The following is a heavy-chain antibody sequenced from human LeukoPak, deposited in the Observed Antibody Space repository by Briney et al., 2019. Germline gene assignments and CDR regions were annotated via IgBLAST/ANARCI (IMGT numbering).Heavy chain of an antibody. D-gene: IGHD1-1*01. CDR1: GDSVSSNSAA. V-gene: IGHV6-1*01. CDR2: TYYRSKWHT. Sequence: SQTLSLTCAISGDSVSSNSAAWNWIRQSPSRGLEWLGRTYYRSKWHTYYPASVKSRIAINRDTSKNQFSLQLNSVTPEDTAVYYCARSTGPIDYWGQGTLVTVSS. CDR3: ARSTGPIDY. J-gene: IGHJ4*02.